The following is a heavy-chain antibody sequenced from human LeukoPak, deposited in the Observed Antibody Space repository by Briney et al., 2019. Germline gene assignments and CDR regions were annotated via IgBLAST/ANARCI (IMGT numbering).Heavy chain of an antibody. D-gene: IGHD5-18*01. Sequence: SETLSLTCTVSGGSISSGGYYWSWIRQHPGKGLEWIGYIYYSGSTYYNPSLKSRVTISVDTSKNQFSLKLSSVTAVDTAVYYCATSPRIQLWLFDYWGQGTLVTVSS. CDR2: IYYSGST. J-gene: IGHJ4*02. V-gene: IGHV4-31*03. CDR3: ATSPRIQLWLFDY. CDR1: GGSISSGGYY.